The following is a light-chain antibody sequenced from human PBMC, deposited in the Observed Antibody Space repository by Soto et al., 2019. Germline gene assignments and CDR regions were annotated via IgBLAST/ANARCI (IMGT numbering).Light chain of an antibody. J-gene: IGKJ5*01. CDR1: QYISSW. Sequence: DIQMTQAPSSVSASVGDRVTITCRANQYISSWLAWYQQTPGKAPKIMIYAAYSLQGGVPSRFRGSGSGTEFTLTITGLQPEEFATYYCQTASSFPLTFGQGTRLEIK. CDR3: QTASSFPLT. V-gene: IGKV1-12*01. CDR2: AAY.